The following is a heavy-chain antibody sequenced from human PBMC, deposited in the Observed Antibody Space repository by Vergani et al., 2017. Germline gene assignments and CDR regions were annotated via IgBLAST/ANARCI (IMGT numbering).Heavy chain of an antibody. J-gene: IGHJ3*02. CDR2: IYPGDSDT. D-gene: IGHD6-13*01. V-gene: IGHV5-51*03. CDR3: ARPGSSSWEYDAFDI. CDR1: GYSFPSYW. Sequence: EVQLVQSGAEVKKPGESLKISCKGSGYSFPSYWIGWVRQMPGKGLEWMGIIYPGDSDTRYSPSFQGQVTISADKSISPAYLQWSSLKASDTAMYYCARPGSSSWEYDAFDIWGQGTMVTVSS.